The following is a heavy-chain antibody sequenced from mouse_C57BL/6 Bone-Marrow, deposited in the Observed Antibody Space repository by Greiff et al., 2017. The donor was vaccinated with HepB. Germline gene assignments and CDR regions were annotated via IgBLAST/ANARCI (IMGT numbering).Heavy chain of an antibody. CDR3: ATDYYEGFTY. CDR1: GYNIKDYY. Sequence: DVQLQESGAELVRPGASVKLSCTASGYNIKDYYMHWVKQRPEQGLEWIGWIDPGNGDTKYAQKFQGKATMTADQSSNTAYLQLSSLTSEDTAVYYCATDYYEGFTYWGRGTRATVSA. V-gene: IGHV14-4*01. CDR2: IDPGNGDT. J-gene: IGHJ3*01. D-gene: IGHD1-1*01.